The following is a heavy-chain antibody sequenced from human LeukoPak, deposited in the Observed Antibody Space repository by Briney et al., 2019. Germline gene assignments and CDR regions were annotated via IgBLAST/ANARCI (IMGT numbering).Heavy chain of an antibody. Sequence: TSETLSLTCTVSGGSISSYYWSWIRQPPGKGLEWIGYVYYSGSTNYNPSLKSRVTISVDTSKNQFSLNLSSVTAANTAVYYCARRRSGYGSGLYDYWGQGTLVTVSS. V-gene: IGHV4-59*01. CDR3: ARRRSGYGSGLYDY. J-gene: IGHJ4*02. D-gene: IGHD3-10*01. CDR2: VYYSGST. CDR1: GGSISSYY.